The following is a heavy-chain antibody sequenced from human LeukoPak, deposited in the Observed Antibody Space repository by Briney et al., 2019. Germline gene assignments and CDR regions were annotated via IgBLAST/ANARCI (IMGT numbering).Heavy chain of an antibody. CDR3: ARDKGPYWYFDL. V-gene: IGHV4-59*01. CDR2: IYNSGST. Sequence: SETLSLTCTVSGGSISSYYWNWIRQPPGKGVDWIGNIYNSGSTDYNPSLKSRVTDYNPSLKSRVTIAVDTSKNQISLKLRSVTAADTAVYYCARDKGPYWYFDLWGRGTLVTVSS. CDR1: GGSISSYY. J-gene: IGHJ2*01.